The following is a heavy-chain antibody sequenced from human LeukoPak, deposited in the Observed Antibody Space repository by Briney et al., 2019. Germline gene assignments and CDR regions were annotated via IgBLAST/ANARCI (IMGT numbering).Heavy chain of an antibody. CDR1: GFTFSSYA. Sequence: PGGSLRLSCAASGFTFSSYAMHWVRQAPGKGLEWVAVISYDGSNKYYADSVKGRFTISRDNSKNTPYLQMNSLRAENTAVYYCARDSAPRDYYYYGMDVWGQGTTVTVSS. D-gene: IGHD6-6*01. CDR2: ISYDGSNK. J-gene: IGHJ6*02. V-gene: IGHV3-30-3*01. CDR3: ARDSAPRDYYYYGMDV.